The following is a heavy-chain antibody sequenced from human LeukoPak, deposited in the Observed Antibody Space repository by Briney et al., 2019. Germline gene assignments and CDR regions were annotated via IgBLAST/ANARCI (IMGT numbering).Heavy chain of an antibody. CDR1: GFTFSSYW. Sequence: QPGGSLRLSCAASGFTFSSYWMSWVRQAPGKGLEWVANIKQDGSEKYYVDSVKGRFTISRDNAKNSLYLQMNSLRAEDTAVYYCARDWEWGAVAGTDAFDIWGQGTMVTVSS. CDR3: ARDWEWGAVAGTDAFDI. J-gene: IGHJ3*02. V-gene: IGHV3-7*01. D-gene: IGHD6-19*01. CDR2: IKQDGSEK.